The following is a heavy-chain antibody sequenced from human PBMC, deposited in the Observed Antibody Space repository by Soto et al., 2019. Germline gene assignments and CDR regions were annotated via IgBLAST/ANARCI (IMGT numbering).Heavy chain of an antibody. Sequence: EVQLLESGGGLVQPGGSLRLSCAASGFTFRRFGMSWVRQAPGKGLEWVSGISGGGNPTYYSDSVKGRFTISRDSAKNTLYLQMNSLRTEDTAVYYCAKDITYDSSAYDSWGQGTLVTVSS. CDR2: ISGGGNPT. CDR1: GFTFRRFG. V-gene: IGHV3-23*01. CDR3: AKDITYDSSAYDS. J-gene: IGHJ4*02. D-gene: IGHD3-22*01.